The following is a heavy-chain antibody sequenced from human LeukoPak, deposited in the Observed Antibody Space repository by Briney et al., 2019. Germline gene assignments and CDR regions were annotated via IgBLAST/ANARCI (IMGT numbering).Heavy chain of an antibody. D-gene: IGHD6-6*01. CDR2: VYYSGST. V-gene: IGHV4-59*08. CDR1: GGSISSYY. J-gene: IGHJ5*02. CDR3: ARRVSSPSWVDP. Sequence: PSETLSPTCTVSGGSISSYYWSWIRQPPGRGLEWIGSVYYSGSTTYNPALKSRVTISIDTSKIHFSLKLSSVAAADTAVYYCARRVSSPSWVDPWGQGTLVTVSS.